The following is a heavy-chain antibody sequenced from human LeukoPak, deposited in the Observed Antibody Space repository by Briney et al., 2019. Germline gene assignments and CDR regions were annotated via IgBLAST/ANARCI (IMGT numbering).Heavy chain of an antibody. CDR3: ARGRRYYDSSGVGY. D-gene: IGHD3-22*01. CDR2: INHSGST. CDR1: GGSFSGYY. J-gene: IGHJ4*02. Sequence: SETLSLTCAVYGGSFSGYYWSWIRQPPGKGLEWIGEINHSGSTNYNPSLKSRVTISVDTSKNQFSLKLSSVTAADTAVYYCARGRRYYDSSGVGYWGQGTLVTVSS. V-gene: IGHV4-34*01.